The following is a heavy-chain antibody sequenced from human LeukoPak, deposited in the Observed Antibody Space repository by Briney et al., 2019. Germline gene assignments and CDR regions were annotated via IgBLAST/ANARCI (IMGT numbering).Heavy chain of an antibody. V-gene: IGHV4-59*05. J-gene: IGHJ4*02. CDR1: GGSISSYY. Sequence: PSETLSLTCTVSGGSISSYYWSWIRQPPGKGLEWIGSIYYSGSTYYNPSLKSRVTISVDTSKNQFSLKLSSVTATDTAVYYCARKGTYYDILTGYYPGWVDYWGQGTLVTVSS. CDR2: IYYSGST. CDR3: ARKGTYYDILTGYYPGWVDY. D-gene: IGHD3-9*01.